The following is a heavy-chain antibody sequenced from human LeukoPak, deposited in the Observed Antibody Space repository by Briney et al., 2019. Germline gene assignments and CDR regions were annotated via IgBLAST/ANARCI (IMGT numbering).Heavy chain of an antibody. J-gene: IGHJ4*02. V-gene: IGHV5-51*01. CDR3: ASAYYGNYYWDY. D-gene: IGHD1-26*01. CDR2: IYPGDSRT. CDR1: GYSFNTYW. Sequence: GESLKISCQGSGYSFNTYWIAWVRQMPGKGLEWMGIIYPGDSRTTYSPSFQGQVTISADKSISTAYLQWSSLKASDTAMYYCASAYYGNYYWDYWGQGTLVTVSS.